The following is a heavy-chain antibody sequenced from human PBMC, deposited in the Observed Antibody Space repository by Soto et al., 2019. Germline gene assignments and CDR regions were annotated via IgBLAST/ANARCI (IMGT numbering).Heavy chain of an antibody. CDR3: ARDHQRAFDY. CDR1: GFSFSMYS. J-gene: IGHJ4*02. V-gene: IGHV3-48*01. Sequence: QLVQSGGGLVQPGGSLRLSCAASGFSFSMYSMNWIRQAPGKGLEWVSYISGSLEIWYADSVKGRYTISRDNARNAVYLQMNSLRAEDTAVYYCARDHQRAFDYWGQGTLATVS. D-gene: IGHD6-25*01. CDR2: ISGSLEI.